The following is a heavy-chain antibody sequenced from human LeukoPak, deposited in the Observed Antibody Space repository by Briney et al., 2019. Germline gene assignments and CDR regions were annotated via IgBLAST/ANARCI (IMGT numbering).Heavy chain of an antibody. V-gene: IGHV1-46*01. J-gene: IGHJ4*02. CDR1: GYTFTSYY. CDR2: INPSGGST. Sequence: GASVKVSCKASGYTFTSYYMHWVRQAPGQGLEWMGIINPSGGSTSYAQKFQGRVTMTRDMSTSTAYMELSRLRSDDTAVYYCARDERYDSSGYPFDNWGQGTLVTVSS. D-gene: IGHD3-22*01. CDR3: ARDERYDSSGYPFDN.